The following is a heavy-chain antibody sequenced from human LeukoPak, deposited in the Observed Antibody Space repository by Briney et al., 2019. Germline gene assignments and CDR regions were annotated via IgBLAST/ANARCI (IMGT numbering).Heavy chain of an antibody. D-gene: IGHD4-23*01. CDR1: GGTFSSYA. CDR3: ARGGDYGANSVKGMDV. V-gene: IGHV1-69*05. CDR2: IIPIFGTA. Sequence: SVKVSCKASGGTFSSYAISWVRQAPGQGLEWMGGIIPIFGTANYTQKFQGRVTITTDESTSTAYMALSSLRSEDTAVYYCARGGDYGANSVKGMDVWGQETTVTVSS. J-gene: IGHJ6*02.